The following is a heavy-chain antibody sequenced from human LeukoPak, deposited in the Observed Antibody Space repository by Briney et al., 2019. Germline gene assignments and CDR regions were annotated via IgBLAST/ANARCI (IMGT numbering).Heavy chain of an antibody. CDR2: IIPIFGTT. V-gene: IGHV1-69*13. J-gene: IGHJ4*02. Sequence: GASVKVSCKASGGTFSNYALSWVRQAPGQGLEWMGGIIPIFGTTNYAQKFQGRVTITADESTRTAYMELNSLTSEDTAVYYCAKSGYDFIPIDYYFDFWGQGTLVTVSS. CDR3: AKSGYDFIPIDYYFDF. D-gene: IGHD5-12*01. CDR1: GGTFSNYA.